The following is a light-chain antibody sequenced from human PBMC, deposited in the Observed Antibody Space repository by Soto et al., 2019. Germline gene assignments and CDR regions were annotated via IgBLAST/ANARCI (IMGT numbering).Light chain of an antibody. Sequence: EIVLTQSPGTLSLSPGERATLSCRASQNVRDSYLAWYQQKPGPAPSLLLYDTSTRATGVPDRFSGSGSGTYFALTSSRVEPEDFALYFCQQYGSSPGTFGQGTKVEI. J-gene: IGKJ1*01. CDR3: QQYGSSPGT. V-gene: IGKV3-20*01. CDR1: QNVRDSY. CDR2: DTS.